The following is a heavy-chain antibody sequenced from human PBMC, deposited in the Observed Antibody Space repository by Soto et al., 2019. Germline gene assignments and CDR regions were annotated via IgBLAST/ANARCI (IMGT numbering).Heavy chain of an antibody. CDR1: LFSLSSTEEG. CDR2: IYWDDDK. CDR3: AHTWGLPLDY. D-gene: IGHD3-16*01. Sequence: TLTQTWKYSLFSLSSTEEGGGWIRQPPGKALEWLGIIYWDDDKRYSPSLKSRLTLTSDISKSQVVLTMTNMGPVDTATYFCAHTWGLPLDYCGPGTLVTVSS. J-gene: IGHJ4*02. V-gene: IGHV2-5*02.